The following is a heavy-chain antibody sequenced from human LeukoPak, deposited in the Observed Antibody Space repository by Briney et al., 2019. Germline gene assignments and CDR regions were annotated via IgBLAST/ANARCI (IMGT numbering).Heavy chain of an antibody. CDR3: ARDSNPNDGQVFYDAFDI. J-gene: IGHJ3*02. Sequence: GGALRLSCAASGFTFSSYWMTWVRQAPGKGLEWVANIKRDGSEKHYVDSVKGRFTISRDNAKNSLYLHMNSLRAEDTAVYFCARDSNPNDGQVFYDAFDIWGQGTMVTVSS. CDR2: IKRDGSEK. CDR1: GFTFSSYW. V-gene: IGHV3-7*01. D-gene: IGHD5/OR15-5a*01.